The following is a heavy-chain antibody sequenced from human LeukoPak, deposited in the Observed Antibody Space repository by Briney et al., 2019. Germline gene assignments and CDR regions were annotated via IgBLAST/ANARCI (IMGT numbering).Heavy chain of an antibody. CDR2: IIPIFGTA. V-gene: IGHV1-69*05. Sequence: GASVKVSCKASGGIFSSYAISWVRQAPGQGLEWMGGIIPIFGTANYAQKFQGRVTITTDESTSTAYMELSSPRSEDTAVYYCARDRRTTVTTSYYYYMDVWGKGTTVTVSS. CDR3: ARDRRTTVTTSYYYYMDV. CDR1: GGIFSSYA. J-gene: IGHJ6*03. D-gene: IGHD4-17*01.